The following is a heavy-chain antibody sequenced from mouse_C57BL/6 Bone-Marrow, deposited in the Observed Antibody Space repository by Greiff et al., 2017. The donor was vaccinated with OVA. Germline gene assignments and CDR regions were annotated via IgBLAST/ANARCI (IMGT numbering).Heavy chain of an antibody. CDR3: ARDRAYPYYFDY. Sequence: EVKLVESGGGLVKPGGSLKLSCAASGFTFSSYAMSWVRQTPEKRLEWVATISDGGSYTYYPDNVKGRFTISRDNAKNNLYLQMSHLKSEDAAMYYCARDRAYPYYFDYWGQGTTLTVSS. V-gene: IGHV5-4*01. CDR2: ISDGGSYT. J-gene: IGHJ2*01. CDR1: GFTFSSYA. D-gene: IGHD3-1*01.